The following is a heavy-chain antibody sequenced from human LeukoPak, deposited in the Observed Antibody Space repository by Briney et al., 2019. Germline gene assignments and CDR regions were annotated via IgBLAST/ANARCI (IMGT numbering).Heavy chain of an antibody. D-gene: IGHD3-10*01. J-gene: IGHJ4*02. V-gene: IGHV4-59*01. CDR2: IYYSGST. CDR3: ARAGSSNWFGIDY. CDR1: GGSISSYY. Sequence: SETLSLTCTVSGGSISSYYWSWIRQPPGKGLEWIGYIYYSGSTNYNPSLKSRVTISVDTSKNQFSLKLRSVTAADTAVYYCARAGSSNWFGIDYWGQGTLVTVSS.